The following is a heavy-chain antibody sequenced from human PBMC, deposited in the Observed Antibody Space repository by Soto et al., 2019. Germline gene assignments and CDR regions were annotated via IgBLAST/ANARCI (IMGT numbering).Heavy chain of an antibody. CDR3: AKGAAAGRDYYYYYGMDV. CDR2: ISYDGSNK. Sequence: PGGSLRLSCAASGFTFSSYGMHWVRQAPGKGLEWVAVISYDGSNKYYADSVKGRFTISRDNSKNTLYLQMNSLRAEDTAVYYCAKGAAAGRDYYYYYGMDVWGQGTTVTVSS. V-gene: IGHV3-30*18. D-gene: IGHD6-13*01. J-gene: IGHJ6*02. CDR1: GFTFSSYG.